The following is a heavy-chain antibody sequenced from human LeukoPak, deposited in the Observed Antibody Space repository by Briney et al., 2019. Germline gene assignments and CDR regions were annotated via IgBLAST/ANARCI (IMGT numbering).Heavy chain of an antibody. Sequence: ASVKVSCKASGGTFSSYSISWVRQAPGQGLEWMGRIIPIFGIANYPHKIQGRVTITADKSTRTAYMELSSLRSEDTAVYYCGSGGWATAAAGHNWFDPWGQGTLVTVSS. V-gene: IGHV1-69*02. CDR2: IIPIFGIA. CDR3: GSGGWATAAAGHNWFDP. D-gene: IGHD6-13*01. J-gene: IGHJ5*02. CDR1: GGTFSSYS.